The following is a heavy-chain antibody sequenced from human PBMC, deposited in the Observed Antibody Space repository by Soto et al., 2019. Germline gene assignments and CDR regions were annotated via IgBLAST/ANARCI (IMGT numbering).Heavy chain of an antibody. Sequence: VGSRRLSCAASGFTFSSYGMHWVRQAPGKGLEWVAVIWYDGSKKYHADSVKGRFTISRDNSKNNLYRRMISLRAEDTDVYYCARVDYSNYTYYYFDYWGKGTLVTVSS. J-gene: IGHJ4*02. D-gene: IGHD4-4*01. CDR2: IWYDGSKK. CDR1: GFTFSSYG. CDR3: ARVDYSNYTYYYFDY. V-gene: IGHV3-33*01.